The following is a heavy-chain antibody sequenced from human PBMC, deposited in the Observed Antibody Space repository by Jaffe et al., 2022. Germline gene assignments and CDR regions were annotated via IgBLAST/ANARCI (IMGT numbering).Heavy chain of an antibody. CDR3: ARVQEELYSSGWYDDY. CDR1: GFTFSTYS. Sequence: EVQLVESGGGLVKPGGSLRLSCAASGFTFSTYSMNWVRQAPGKGLEWVSSINSRGTYIYYADSVKGRFTISRDNAKKSLYLQMNSLRAEDTAVYYCARVQEELYSSGWYDDYWGQGTLVTVSS. CDR2: INSRGTYI. D-gene: IGHD6-19*01. J-gene: IGHJ4*02. V-gene: IGHV3-21*01.